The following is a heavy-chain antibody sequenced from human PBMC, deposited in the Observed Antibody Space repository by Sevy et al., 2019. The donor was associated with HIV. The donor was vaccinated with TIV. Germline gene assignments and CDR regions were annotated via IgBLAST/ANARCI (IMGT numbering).Heavy chain of an antibody. D-gene: IGHD2-21*02. CDR2: IYYSGST. J-gene: IGHJ6*02. Sequence: SETLSLTCTVSGGSISSGDYYWSWIRQPPGKGLEWIGYIYYSGSTYYNPSLKSRVTISVDTSKNQFSLKLSSVTAADTAVYYCARDGVTAARNYYGMDVWGQGTTVTVS. CDR1: GGSISSGDYY. V-gene: IGHV4-30-4*01. CDR3: ARDGVTAARNYYGMDV.